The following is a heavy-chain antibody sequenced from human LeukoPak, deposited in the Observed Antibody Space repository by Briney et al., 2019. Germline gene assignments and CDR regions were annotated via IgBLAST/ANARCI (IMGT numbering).Heavy chain of an antibody. J-gene: IGHJ4*02. CDR1: GVSFSGYY. D-gene: IGHD5-12*01. Sequence: KPSETLSLTCSVYGVSFSGYYWSWIRQPPGKGLEWIGEINHSGSTNYNPSLKSRVTISVDTSKNQFSLKLSSVTAADTAVYYCARVYSGSPRGVWYFDYWGQGTLVTVSS. V-gene: IGHV4-34*01. CDR3: ARVYSGSPRGVWYFDY. CDR2: INHSGST.